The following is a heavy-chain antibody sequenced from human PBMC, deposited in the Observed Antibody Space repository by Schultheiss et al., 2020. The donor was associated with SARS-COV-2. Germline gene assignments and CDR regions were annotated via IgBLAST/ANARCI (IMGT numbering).Heavy chain of an antibody. CDR2: INPGDSDT. CDR3: ATQDYCGSTSCYSSFDY. J-gene: IGHJ4*02. D-gene: IGHD2-2*01. V-gene: IGHV5-51*01. Sequence: GESLKISCKGSGYSFTTYWIGWVRQMPGKGLEWMGIINPGDSDTRYSPSFQGQVTISADKSISTTYLQWSSLKASDTAMYYCATQDYCGSTSCYSSFDYWGQGTLVTVSS. CDR1: GYSFTTYW.